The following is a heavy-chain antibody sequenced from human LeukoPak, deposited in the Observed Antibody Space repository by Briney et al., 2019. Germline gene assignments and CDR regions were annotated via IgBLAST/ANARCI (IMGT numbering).Heavy chain of an antibody. Sequence: SETLSLTCTVSGGSISSYYWSWIRQPPGKGLEWIGYIYYSGSTNYNTSLKSRVTISLDTSKNQFSLKLTSVTAADTAVYYCVRVPVGGWGDYRGQGTLVTVSS. CDR1: GGSISSYY. CDR3: VRVPVGGWGDY. J-gene: IGHJ4*02. CDR2: IYYSGST. D-gene: IGHD6-19*01. V-gene: IGHV4-59*01.